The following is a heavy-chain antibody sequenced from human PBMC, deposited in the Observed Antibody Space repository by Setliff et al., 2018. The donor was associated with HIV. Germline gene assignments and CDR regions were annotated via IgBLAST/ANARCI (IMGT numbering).Heavy chain of an antibody. CDR2: INPSGGST. V-gene: IGHV1-46*01. J-gene: IGHJ4*02. D-gene: IGHD3-10*01. CDR1: GYTFTSYY. Sequence: ASVKVSCKASGYTFTSYYMHWVRQAPGQGLEWMGIINPSGGSTSYAQKFQGRVTMTRDTSTSTAYMDLRSLKSDDTAVFYCARRGNYYGSAFDYWGQGTLVTVSS. CDR3: ARRGNYYGSAFDY.